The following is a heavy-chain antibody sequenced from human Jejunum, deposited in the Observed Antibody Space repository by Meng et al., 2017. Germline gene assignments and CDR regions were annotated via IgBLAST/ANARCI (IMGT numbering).Heavy chain of an antibody. CDR2: INTATGDT. J-gene: IGHJ4*02. V-gene: IGHV1-3*04. Sequence: QVQLVQSGAEVKKPGASVRISCKASGYTFTTYKIHWVRQAPGQSLERMAWINTATGDTHYLQKFQGRVSLTGDMSTFTAYMDLNRLTSDDTAVYYCARDEIDWGQGTLVTVSS. CDR1: GYTFTTYK. CDR3: ARDEID.